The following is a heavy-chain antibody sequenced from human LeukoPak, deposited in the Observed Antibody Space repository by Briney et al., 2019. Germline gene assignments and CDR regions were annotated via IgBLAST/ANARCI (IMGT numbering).Heavy chain of an antibody. D-gene: IGHD2-15*01. J-gene: IGHJ4*02. CDR3: ARARAVGSCYYDY. CDR2: IYYSGDT. V-gene: IGHV4-30-4*01. Sequence: SETRWRTCSVSGVSLSRSDYYGGWRRLPPRKGLEWIGYIYYSGDTYYNPSLKSRVTISVDTSKNQFSLKLSSVTAADTAVYYCARARAVGSCYYDYWGQGTLVTVSS. CDR1: GVSLSRSDYY.